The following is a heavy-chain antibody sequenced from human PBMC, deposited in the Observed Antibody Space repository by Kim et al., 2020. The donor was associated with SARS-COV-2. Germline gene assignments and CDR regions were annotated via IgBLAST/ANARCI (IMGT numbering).Heavy chain of an antibody. CDR1: GYTFTSYG. J-gene: IGHJ1*01. Sequence: ASVKVSCKASGYTFTSYGISWVRQAPGQGLEWMGWISAYNGNTNYAQKLQGRVTMTTDTSTSTAYMELRSLRSDDTAVYYCARDWGYCSGGSCPYFQHWGQGTLGTVSS. CDR2: ISAYNGNT. D-gene: IGHD2-15*01. V-gene: IGHV1-18*01. CDR3: ARDWGYCSGGSCPYFQH.